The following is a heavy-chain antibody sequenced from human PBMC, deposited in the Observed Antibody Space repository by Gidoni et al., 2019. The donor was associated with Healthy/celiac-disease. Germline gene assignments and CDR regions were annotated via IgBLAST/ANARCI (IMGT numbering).Heavy chain of an antibody. CDR2: IAYDGSNQ. CDR3: AKTAGSKSLGYYGMDV. Sequence: QVQLVESGGGVVQPGRSLRLSCAASGFAFSTYGLHWVRQAPGKGLEWVAVIAYDGSNQYYADSVKGRFTISRDNSKNTLYLQMNSLRTEDTAVYYCAKTAGSKSLGYYGMDVWGQGTTVTVSS. D-gene: IGHD2-2*01. J-gene: IGHJ6*02. CDR1: GFAFSTYG. V-gene: IGHV3-30*18.